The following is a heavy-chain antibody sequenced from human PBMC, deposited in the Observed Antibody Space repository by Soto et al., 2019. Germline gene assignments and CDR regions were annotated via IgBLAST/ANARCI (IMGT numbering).Heavy chain of an antibody. CDR1: GFTFSNAW. J-gene: IGHJ3*02. CDR3: TKDQYSSSDAFDI. Sequence: GGSLRLSCAASGFTFSNAWMNWVRQAPGKGLEWVGRIKSKTDGGTTDYAAPVKGRFTISRDDSKNTLYLQMNSLKTEDTAVYYCTKDQYSSSDAFDIWGQGTMVTVSS. CDR2: IKSKTDGGTT. D-gene: IGHD6-6*01. V-gene: IGHV3-15*07.